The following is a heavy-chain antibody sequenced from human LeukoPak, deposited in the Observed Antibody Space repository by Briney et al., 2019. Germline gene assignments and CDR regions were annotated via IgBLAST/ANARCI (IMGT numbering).Heavy chain of an antibody. CDR2: ISSSGTII. CDR3: ARAFQSSGFWSGYYRISHAAFDY. V-gene: IGHV3-11*01. D-gene: IGHD3-3*01. J-gene: IGHJ4*02. CDR1: GFTFSDYY. Sequence: GGSLRLSCAASGFTFSDYYMSWIRQAPGKGLEWVSYISSSGTIIYYADSVKGRFTTSRDNAKNSLYLQMNSLRAEDTAVYYCARAFQSSGFWSGYYRISHAAFDYWGQGTLVTVSS.